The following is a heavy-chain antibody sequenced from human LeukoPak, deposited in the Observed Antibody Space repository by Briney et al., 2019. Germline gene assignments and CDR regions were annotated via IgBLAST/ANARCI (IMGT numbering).Heavy chain of an antibody. Sequence: SETLSLTCAVYGGSFSGYYWSWIRQPPGKGLEWIGEINHSGSTNYNPSLKSRVTISVDTSKNQFSLKLSSVTAADTAVYYCARGQILGYNYGKPTYDSWGQGTLVTVSS. CDR3: ARGQILGYNYGKPTYDS. D-gene: IGHD5-18*01. J-gene: IGHJ4*02. CDR1: GGSFSGYY. V-gene: IGHV4-34*01. CDR2: INHSGST.